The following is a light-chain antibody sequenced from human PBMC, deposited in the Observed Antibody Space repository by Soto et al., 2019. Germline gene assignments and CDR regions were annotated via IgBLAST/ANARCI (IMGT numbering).Light chain of an antibody. J-gene: IGKJ3*01. CDR2: DAS. V-gene: IGKV1-33*01. CDR1: QDISNY. Sequence: DIQMTQSPSSLSASVGDRVTITCQASQDISNYLNWYQQKPGKAPKLLIYDASNLETGVPSRFSGSGSGTDFNFTISSLQLEDIATYYCQQYDNLPPFTFGPGTKVDIK. CDR3: QQYDNLPPFT.